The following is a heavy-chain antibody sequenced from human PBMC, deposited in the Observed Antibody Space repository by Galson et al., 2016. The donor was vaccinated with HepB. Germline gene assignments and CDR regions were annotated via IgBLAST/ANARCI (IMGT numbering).Heavy chain of an antibody. Sequence: SLRLSCAGSGFTFSSYGMHWVRQAPGKGLEWVSSISGPGRNTYYADSVKGRFTISRDNSKNTLYLQMNSLRAEDAAVYYCAKDPIQCGGDCTRASYYFDYWGQGLLVTVSS. J-gene: IGHJ4*02. D-gene: IGHD2-21*02. CDR1: GFTFSSYG. CDR2: ISGPGRNT. CDR3: AKDPIQCGGDCTRASYYFDY. V-gene: IGHV3-23*01.